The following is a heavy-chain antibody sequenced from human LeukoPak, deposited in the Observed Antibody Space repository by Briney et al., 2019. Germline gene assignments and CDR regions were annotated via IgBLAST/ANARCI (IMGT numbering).Heavy chain of an antibody. CDR2: VYYSGST. D-gene: IGHD6-19*01. V-gene: IGHV4-59*01. Sequence: PSETLSLTCTVSGGSIRSYYWNWIRQAPGKGLEWIGYVYYSGSTNYNPSLKSRVTISLDMFKNQFSLKLSSVTAADTAVYYCATGVALARDWVFDDWGQGTLVTVSS. CDR1: GGSIRSYY. CDR3: ATGVALARDWVFDD. J-gene: IGHJ4*02.